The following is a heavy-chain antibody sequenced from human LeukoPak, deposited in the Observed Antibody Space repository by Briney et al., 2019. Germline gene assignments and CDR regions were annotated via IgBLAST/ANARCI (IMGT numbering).Heavy chain of an antibody. CDR1: GGTFSSYA. Sequence: GASVKVSGKASGGTFSSYAISWVRQAPGQGLEWMGGIIPIFGTANYAQKFQGRVTITADESTSTAYMELSSLRSEDTAVYYCARGKGAYGDYDVANWFDPWGQGTLVTVSS. D-gene: IGHD4-17*01. J-gene: IGHJ5*02. V-gene: IGHV1-69*13. CDR3: ARGKGAYGDYDVANWFDP. CDR2: IIPIFGTA.